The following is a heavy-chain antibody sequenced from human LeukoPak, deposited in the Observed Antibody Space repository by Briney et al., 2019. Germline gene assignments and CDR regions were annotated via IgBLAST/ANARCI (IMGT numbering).Heavy chain of an antibody. J-gene: IGHJ6*03. CDR1: GGSFSGYY. Sequence: SETLSLTCAVYGGSFSGYYWSWIRQPPGKGLEWIGEINHSGSTNYNPSLKSRVTISVDTSKNQFSLKLSSVTAADTAVYYCARHARHCSSTSCFYYYYYMDVWGKGTTVTVSS. CDR2: INHSGST. CDR3: ARHARHCSSTSCFYYYYYMDV. D-gene: IGHD2-2*01. V-gene: IGHV4-34*01.